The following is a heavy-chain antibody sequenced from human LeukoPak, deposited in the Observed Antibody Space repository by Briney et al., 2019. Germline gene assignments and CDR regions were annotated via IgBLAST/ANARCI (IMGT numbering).Heavy chain of an antibody. Sequence: SVTVSCKASGGTFISYAISWVRQAPGQGLEWMGRIIPILGIANYAQKFQGRVTITADKSPSTAYMELSSLRSEDTAVYYCASTPGEGYCSGGSCPFDYWGQGTLVTVSS. V-gene: IGHV1-69*04. CDR3: ASTPGEGYCSGGSCPFDY. CDR2: IIPILGIA. D-gene: IGHD2-15*01. CDR1: GGTFISYA. J-gene: IGHJ4*02.